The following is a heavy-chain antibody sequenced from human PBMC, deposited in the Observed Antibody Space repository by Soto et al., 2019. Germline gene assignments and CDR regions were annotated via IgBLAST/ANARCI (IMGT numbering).Heavy chain of an antibody. D-gene: IGHD6-13*01. Sequence: GGSLRLSCAASGFTFSNAWMTWVRQAPGKGLEWVGQIKSKIDGGTTDYAAPVKGRFTISRDDSKKTLYLQMTSLKTEDTAVYXCATDRGYYSSSWFPDFWGQGTLVTVSS. CDR3: ATDRGYYSSSWFPDF. V-gene: IGHV3-15*01. CDR2: IKSKIDGGTT. CDR1: GFTFSNAW. J-gene: IGHJ4*02.